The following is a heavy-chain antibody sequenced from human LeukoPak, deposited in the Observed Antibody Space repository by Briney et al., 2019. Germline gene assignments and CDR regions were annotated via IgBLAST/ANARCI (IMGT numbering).Heavy chain of an antibody. D-gene: IGHD6-19*01. CDR1: GFTFSNYA. J-gene: IGHJ4*02. CDR2: ISSDGRYK. V-gene: IGHV3-30*04. CDR3: AKGDSSFVVDH. Sequence: GGSLRLSCAASGFTFSNYAVHWVRQAPGKGLEWVTIISSDGRYKFYADSVKGRFTISRDNSKNTLYLQMNSLRAEDTGVYYCAKGDSSFVVDHWGQGTLVTVSS.